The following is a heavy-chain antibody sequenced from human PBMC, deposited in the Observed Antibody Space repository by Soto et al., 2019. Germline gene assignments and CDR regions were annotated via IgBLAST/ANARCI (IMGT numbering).Heavy chain of an antibody. CDR3: ARAVGFTIFGVVIIPVYFDY. CDR2: IYHSGST. V-gene: IGHV4-4*02. Sequence: QVQLQESGPGLVKPSGTLSLTCAVSGGSISSSNWWSWVRQPPGKGLEWIGEIYHSGSTNYNPALKSRVTISVDKSKNQFSLKLSSVTAADTAVYYCARAVGFTIFGVVIIPVYFDYWGQGTLVTVSS. J-gene: IGHJ4*02. D-gene: IGHD3-3*01. CDR1: GGSISSSNW.